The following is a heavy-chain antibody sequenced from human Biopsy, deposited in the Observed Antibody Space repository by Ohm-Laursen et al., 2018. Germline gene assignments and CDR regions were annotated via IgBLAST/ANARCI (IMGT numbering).Heavy chain of an antibody. V-gene: IGHV3-23*01. J-gene: IGHJ5*02. CDR1: GFTFSNYA. Sequence: LSLTCAAPGFTFSNYAMSWVRQAPGEGLEWVSGISGSGGRTYYAESMKGRFTISRDNSKKTVYLQMKSLRAEDTAVYYCAKEVFSAVGTSGFDPWGQGTLVTVSS. CDR2: ISGSGGRT. D-gene: IGHD1/OR15-1a*01. CDR3: AKEVFSAVGTSGFDP.